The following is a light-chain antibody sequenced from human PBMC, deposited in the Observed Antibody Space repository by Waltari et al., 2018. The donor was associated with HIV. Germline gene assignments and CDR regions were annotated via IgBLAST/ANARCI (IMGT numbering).Light chain of an antibody. CDR2: EVN. V-gene: IGLV2-11*01. CDR3: CSFAGNPYV. CDR1: SNDVGAYIY. Sequence: QSALTQPRSVSGSPGQSVTTSCTGTSNDVGAYIYVSWYQQHPGKAPKVMIYEVNRRPSGVPDRFSGSKSGNTASLTISGLQAEDEADYYCCSFAGNPYVFGSGTKVTVL. J-gene: IGLJ1*01.